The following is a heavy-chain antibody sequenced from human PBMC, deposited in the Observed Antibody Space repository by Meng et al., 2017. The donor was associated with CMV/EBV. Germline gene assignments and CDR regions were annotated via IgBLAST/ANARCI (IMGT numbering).Heavy chain of an antibody. D-gene: IGHD3-3*01. Sequence: GQLQESGPGLVKPSETLSLTCTVSGGSISSYYWSWIRQPAGKGLEWIGRIYTSGSTNYNPSLKSRVTISVDTSKNQFSLKLSSVTAADTAVYYCARGSRRLPRFNWFDPWGQGTLVTVSS. CDR3: ARGSRRLPRFNWFDP. J-gene: IGHJ5*02. V-gene: IGHV4-4*07. CDR2: IYTSGST. CDR1: GGSISSYY.